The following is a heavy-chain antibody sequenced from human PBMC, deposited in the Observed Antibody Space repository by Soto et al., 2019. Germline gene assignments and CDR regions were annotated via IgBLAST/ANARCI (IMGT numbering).Heavy chain of an antibody. CDR2: INHSGST. CDR3: ARGRRIVRVSRWACMDV. V-gene: IGHV4-34*01. D-gene: IGHD1-26*01. CDR1: GGSFSGYY. J-gene: IGHJ6*02. Sequence: KTSETLSLTCAVYGGSFSGYYWSWIRQPPGKGLEWIGEINHSGSTNYNPSLKSRVTISVDTSKNQFSLKLSSVTAADTAVYYCARGRRIVRVSRWACMDVWGQGTTVTVSS.